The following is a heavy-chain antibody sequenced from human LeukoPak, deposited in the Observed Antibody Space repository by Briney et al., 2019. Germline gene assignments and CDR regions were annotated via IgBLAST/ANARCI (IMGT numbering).Heavy chain of an antibody. CDR1: GGSISTYY. Sequence: SETLSLTCTVSGGSISTYYWSWIRQPPGKGLEWIGYIYYSGSTIYNPSLKSRVTISVDTSKNQFSLKLSSVTAADTAVYYCARGVVGAKRDAFDIWGQGTMVTVSS. J-gene: IGHJ3*02. CDR3: ARGVVGAKRDAFDI. D-gene: IGHD2-15*01. V-gene: IGHV4-59*01. CDR2: IYYSGST.